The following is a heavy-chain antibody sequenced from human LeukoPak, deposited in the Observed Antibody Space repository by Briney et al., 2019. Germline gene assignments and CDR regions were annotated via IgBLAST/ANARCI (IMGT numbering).Heavy chain of an antibody. CDR1: GFTHIIYG. D-gene: IGHD5-24*01. Sequence: GWALRLSCAAPGFTHIIYGLHWLRPAPGKGVEWVAFIGYDGSKNYNADPVKGRFIISRYNSKNTLYLQINSLRAEDTAVYYCATDRGDGYNYFDYWGQGTLVTVSS. J-gene: IGHJ4*02. CDR2: IGYDGSKN. V-gene: IGHV3-30*02. CDR3: ATDRGDGYNYFDY.